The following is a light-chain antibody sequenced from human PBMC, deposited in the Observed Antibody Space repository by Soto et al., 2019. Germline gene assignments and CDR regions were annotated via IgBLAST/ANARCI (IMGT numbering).Light chain of an antibody. CDR1: QTINSW. Sequence: DIQMTQSPSTLSASVGDRVTITCRASQTINSWLAWYQQKPGKAPKVLIFDASSLKTGVPSRFSGGGSGTEFTLTISNLQPDDFATYYCQQYDSYSSGPFGQGTKVEIK. J-gene: IGKJ1*01. V-gene: IGKV1-5*01. CDR2: DAS. CDR3: QQYDSYSSGP.